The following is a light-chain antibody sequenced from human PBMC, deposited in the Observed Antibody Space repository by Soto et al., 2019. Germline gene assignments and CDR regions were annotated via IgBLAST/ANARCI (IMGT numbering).Light chain of an antibody. V-gene: IGKV1D-12*01. CDR2: GAS. CDR1: QDISTL. CDR3: QQADSFPLT. Sequence: DIQMTQSPSSVSASMGDTVTITCRASQDISTLLAWYQQKPGKARKLLIYGASTLESGVPSRFSGRGSGTDFTLIISSLQPEDFATYFCQQADSFPLTFGGGTKVEIK. J-gene: IGKJ4*01.